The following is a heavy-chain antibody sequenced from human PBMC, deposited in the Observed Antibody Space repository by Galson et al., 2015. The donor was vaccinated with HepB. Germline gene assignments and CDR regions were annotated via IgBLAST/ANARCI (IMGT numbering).Heavy chain of an antibody. CDR1: GFTFSSYA. CDR2: ISYDGSNK. J-gene: IGHJ4*02. Sequence: SLRLSCAASGFTFSSYAMHWVRQAPGKGLEWVAVISYDGSNKYYADSVKDRFTISRDNSKNTLYLQMNSLRAEDTAVYYCAREVNSSGWYLDYWGQGTLVTVSS. D-gene: IGHD6-19*01. V-gene: IGHV3-30*04. CDR3: AREVNSSGWYLDY.